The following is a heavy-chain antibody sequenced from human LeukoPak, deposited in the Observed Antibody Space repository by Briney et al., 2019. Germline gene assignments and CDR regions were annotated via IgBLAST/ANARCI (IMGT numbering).Heavy chain of an antibody. CDR3: ARDWRGYSGYNY. CDR2: IIAYNGNT. V-gene: IGHV1-18*01. Sequence: ASVKVSCKASGYTFTSYGISWGRQAPGQGLEWMGWIIAYNGNTNYAQKLQGSVTMTTDTSTSTAYMELRRLRSDDTAVYYCARDWRGYSGYNYWGQGTLVTVSS. CDR1: GYTFTSYG. J-gene: IGHJ4*02. D-gene: IGHD5-12*01.